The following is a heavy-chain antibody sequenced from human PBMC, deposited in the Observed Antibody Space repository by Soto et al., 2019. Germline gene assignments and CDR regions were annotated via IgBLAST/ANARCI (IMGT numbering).Heavy chain of an antibody. CDR2: ISSSSSYI. CDR1: GFTFSSYS. J-gene: IGHJ5*02. D-gene: IGHD2-15*01. CDR3: TSTEYYCSGGSCPGWFDP. V-gene: IGHV3-21*01. Sequence: PGGSLRLSCAASGFTFSSYSMNWVRQAPGKGLEWVSSISSSSSYIYYADSVKGRFTISRDNAKNSLYLQMNSLRAEDTAVYYCTSTEYYCSGGSCPGWFDPWGQGTLVTVSS.